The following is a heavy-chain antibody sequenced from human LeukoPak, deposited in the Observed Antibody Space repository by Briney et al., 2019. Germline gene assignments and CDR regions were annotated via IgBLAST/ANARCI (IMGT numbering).Heavy chain of an antibody. CDR1: GFTFNSYA. CDR2: ISGSGGST. Sequence: GVSLRLSCAASGFTFNSYAMIWVRQAPGKGLEWFSAISGSGGSTYYADSVKGRFTISRDNSKNTLYLQMNSLRAQDTAVYYCAKDNGDYDLWGQGTLVTASS. J-gene: IGHJ5*02. D-gene: IGHD4-17*01. CDR3: AKDNGDYDL. V-gene: IGHV3-23*01.